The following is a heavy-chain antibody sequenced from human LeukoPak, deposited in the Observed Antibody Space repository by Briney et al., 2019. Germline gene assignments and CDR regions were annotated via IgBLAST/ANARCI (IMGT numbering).Heavy chain of an antibody. J-gene: IGHJ6*03. V-gene: IGHV4-4*07. CDR2: IYTSGST. Sequence: PSETLSLTCTVSGGSISSYCWSWIRQPAGKGLEWIGRIYTSGSTNYNPSLKSRVTMSVDTSKHQFSLKLSSVTAADTAVYYCARGEDYYYYYMDVWGKGTTVTVSS. CDR3: ARGEDYYYYYMDV. CDR1: GGSISSYC.